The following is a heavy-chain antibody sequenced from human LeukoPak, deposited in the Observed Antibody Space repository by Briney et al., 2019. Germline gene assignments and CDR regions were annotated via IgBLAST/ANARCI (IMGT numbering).Heavy chain of an antibody. D-gene: IGHD3-22*01. CDR1: GFDFSSYW. Sequence: PGGPLRLSCAASGFDFSSYWMYWVRQAPGKGLEWVSGISGSGDNTYYADSVKGRFTISRDNSKNTLYVQVNSLGTEDTAAYYCAKGSYYDSSGSFYFDYWGQGTLVTVSS. CDR2: ISGSGDNT. J-gene: IGHJ4*02. CDR3: AKGSYYDSSGSFYFDY. V-gene: IGHV3-23*01.